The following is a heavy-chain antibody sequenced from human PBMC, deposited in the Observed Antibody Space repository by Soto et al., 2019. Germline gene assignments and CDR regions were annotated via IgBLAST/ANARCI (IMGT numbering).Heavy chain of an antibody. D-gene: IGHD2-2*01. CDR1: GFTFSSYS. CDR3: ASEDIVVVPAAAPRYWWYFDL. Sequence: PGGSLRLSCAASGFTFSSYSMNWVRQAPGKGLEWVSSISSSSSYIYYADSVKGRFTISRDNAKNSLYLQMNSLRAEDTAVYYCASEDIVVVPAAAPRYWWYFDLWGRGTLVTVSS. V-gene: IGHV3-21*04. CDR2: ISSSSSYI. J-gene: IGHJ2*01.